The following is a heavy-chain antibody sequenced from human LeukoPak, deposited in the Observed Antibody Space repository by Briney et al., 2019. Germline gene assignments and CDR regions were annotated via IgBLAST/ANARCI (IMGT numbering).Heavy chain of an antibody. J-gene: IGHJ4*02. Sequence: GASVTVSCKSSGYTFTNYYIHWVRQAPGQGLEWMGIINPSAGGTTYARKFQGRLTMTRDMSTSTVYMELYSLRSSEDTAVYYCARETDIAAAANYFDFWGQGSLVTVSS. CDR2: INPSAGGT. CDR3: ARETDIAAAANYFDF. V-gene: IGHV1-46*01. D-gene: IGHD6-13*01. CDR1: GYTFTNYY.